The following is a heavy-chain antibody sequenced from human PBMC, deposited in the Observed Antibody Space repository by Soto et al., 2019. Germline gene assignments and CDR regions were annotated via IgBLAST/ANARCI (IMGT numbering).Heavy chain of an antibody. CDR1: GGTFSSYA. V-gene: IGHV1-69*13. D-gene: IGHD1-26*01. Sequence: SVKVSCKASGGTFSSYAISWVRQAPGQGLEWMGGIIPIFGTANYAQKFQGRVTITADESTSTAYMELSSLRSEDTAVYYCAGPGDGNNFDVFDIWGQGTMVTVS. CDR2: IIPIFGTA. CDR3: AGPGDGNNFDVFDI. J-gene: IGHJ3*02.